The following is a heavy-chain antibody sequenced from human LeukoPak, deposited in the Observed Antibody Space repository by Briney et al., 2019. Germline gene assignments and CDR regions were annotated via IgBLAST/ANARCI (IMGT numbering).Heavy chain of an antibody. CDR2: INPSGGST. CDR1: GYIFTSYY. V-gene: IGHV1-46*01. J-gene: IGHJ3*02. D-gene: IGHD3-22*01. Sequence: GASVKVSCKASGYIFTSYYMHWVRQAPGQGLEWMGIINPSGGSTSYAQKFQGRVTMTRDTSISTAYMELSRLRSDDTAVYYCARDFGNYYDSRGYPHDAFDIWGQGTMVTVSS. CDR3: ARDFGNYYDSRGYPHDAFDI.